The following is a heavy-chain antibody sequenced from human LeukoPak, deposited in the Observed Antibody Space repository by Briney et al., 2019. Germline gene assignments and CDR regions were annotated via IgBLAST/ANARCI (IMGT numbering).Heavy chain of an antibody. D-gene: IGHD2-2*01. CDR1: GYTFTSYG. Sequence: KPGASVKVSCKASGYTFTSYGINWVRQAPGQGLEWMGWISAYNGNTRYAQKLQGRVTMTTDSSTSTAYMELRSLRSDDTAVYYCARGPIIDIVVIPAAADYYHMDVWGKGTTVTVSS. J-gene: IGHJ6*03. CDR3: ARGPIIDIVVIPAAADYYHMDV. V-gene: IGHV1-18*01. CDR2: ISAYNGNT.